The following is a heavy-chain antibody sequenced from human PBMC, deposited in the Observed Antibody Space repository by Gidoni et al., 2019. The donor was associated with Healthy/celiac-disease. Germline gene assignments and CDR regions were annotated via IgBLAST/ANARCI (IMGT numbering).Heavy chain of an antibody. CDR3: ARAGCSSTSCPDAFDI. Sequence: EVQLVESGGGLVKPGGSLRLSCAASGFTFSSYSMNWVRQAPGKGLAWVSSISSSSSYIYYADSVKGRFTISRDNAKNSLYLQMNSLRAEDTAVYYCARAGCSSTSCPDAFDIWGQGTMVTVSS. D-gene: IGHD2-2*01. J-gene: IGHJ3*02. V-gene: IGHV3-21*01. CDR1: GFTFSSYS. CDR2: ISSSSSYI.